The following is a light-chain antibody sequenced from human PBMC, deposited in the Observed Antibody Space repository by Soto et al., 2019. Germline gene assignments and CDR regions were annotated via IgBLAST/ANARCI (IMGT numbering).Light chain of an antibody. CDR2: KAS. Sequence: DIQMTQFPSTLSASVGDRVTITCRASQSISSWLAWYQQKPGKAPKLLIYKASSLESGVPSRFSGSGSGTEFSLTISSLQPDDFGSYYCQQYNSLTTFGQGTRLEI. CDR1: QSISSW. CDR3: QQYNSLTT. J-gene: IGKJ5*01. V-gene: IGKV1-5*03.